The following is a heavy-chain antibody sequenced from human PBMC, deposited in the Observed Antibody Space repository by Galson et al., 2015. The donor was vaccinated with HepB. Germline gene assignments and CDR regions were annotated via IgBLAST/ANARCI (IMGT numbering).Heavy chain of an antibody. CDR1: GGSFSEYH. V-gene: IGHV4-34*01. CDR2: IHYDGSS. Sequence: ETLSLTCVVNGGSFSEYHWTWIRQVPGKGLEWIGEIHYDGSSNYSPSLESRVTISADTSQNHFSLKLRSVSAADTAVYYCTRGLRPRWPTSDYWGQGTLVTVSS. CDR3: TRGLRPRWPTSDY. J-gene: IGHJ4*02. D-gene: IGHD4-23*01.